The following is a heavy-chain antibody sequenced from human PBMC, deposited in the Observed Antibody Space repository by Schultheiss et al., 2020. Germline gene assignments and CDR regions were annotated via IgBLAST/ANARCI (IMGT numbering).Heavy chain of an antibody. CDR3: AKEGPEMATITGFDS. CDR2: VSSRSSII. CDR1: GFTFSSYE. V-gene: IGHV3-48*03. D-gene: IGHD5-24*01. Sequence: GGSLRLSCAASGFTFSSYEIHWVRQAPGKGLEWVSYVSSRSSIIHYADSVKGRFTISRDNAMNSLYLQMDSLRADDTAVYYCAKEGPEMATITGFDSWGQGTLVTVSS. J-gene: IGHJ4*02.